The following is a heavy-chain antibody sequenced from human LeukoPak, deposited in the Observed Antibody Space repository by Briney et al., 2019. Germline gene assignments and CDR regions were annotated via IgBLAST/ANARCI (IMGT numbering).Heavy chain of an antibody. CDR3: ARGPPYSGYERGGDY. CDR2: IIPILGIA. CDR1: GATFSTYA. V-gene: IGHV1-69*04. Sequence: GALGKLSCKAAGATFSTYAVSRGRQAPGQGLEWLGRIIPILGIANYAQKSQGRVTITAAKSTSTAYMELSSLRSEDTAVYYCARGPPYSGYERGGDYWGQGTLVTVSS. D-gene: IGHD5-12*01. J-gene: IGHJ4*02.